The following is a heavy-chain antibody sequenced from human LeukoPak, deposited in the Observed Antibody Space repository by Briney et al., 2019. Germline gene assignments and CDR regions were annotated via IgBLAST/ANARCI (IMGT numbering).Heavy chain of an antibody. CDR3: ARGRKPSGYYYYMDS. CDR2: ISYDGSNK. CDR1: GFTFSSSA. V-gene: IGHV3-30*04. J-gene: IGHJ6*03. Sequence: GGSLRLSCAASGFTFSSSAMHWFRQAPGKGLEWVAAISYDGSNKYYADSVKGRFTISRDNSKNTLYLHMNSLSVDDTTVHYCARGRKPSGYYYYMDSWGKGTTVTV.